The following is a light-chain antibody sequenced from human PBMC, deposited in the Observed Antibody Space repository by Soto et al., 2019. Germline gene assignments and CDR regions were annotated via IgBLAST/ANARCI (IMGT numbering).Light chain of an antibody. CDR3: QTWDTGIRV. CDR1: SGHSNYV. CDR2: LNSDGSH. V-gene: IGLV4-69*01. J-gene: IGLJ2*01. Sequence: QLVLTQSPSASASLGASVKLTCTLSSGHSNYVIAWHQQQPEKGPRYLMKLNSDGSHSKGDGIPDRFSGSSSGAERYLTISSLQSEDEADYYCQTWDTGIRVFGGGTKLIVL.